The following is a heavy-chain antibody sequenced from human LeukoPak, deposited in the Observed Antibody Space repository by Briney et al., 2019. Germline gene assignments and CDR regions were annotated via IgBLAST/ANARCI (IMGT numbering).Heavy chain of an antibody. V-gene: IGHV3-9*01. J-gene: IGHJ4*02. CDR1: GFTFDDYA. CDR2: ISWNSGNI. Sequence: GRSLRLSCAASGFTFDDYAMHWVRQAPGGGLEWVSGISWNSGNIGYADSVKGRFTISRDNAKNSLYLQMNSLRAEDTALYYCAKARSGYYSAYFDYWGQGTLVTVSS. D-gene: IGHD3-22*01. CDR3: AKARSGYYSAYFDY.